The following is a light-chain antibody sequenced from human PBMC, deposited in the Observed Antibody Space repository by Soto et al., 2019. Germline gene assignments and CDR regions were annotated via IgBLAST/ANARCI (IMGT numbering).Light chain of an antibody. V-gene: IGKV3-20*01. Sequence: EIVLTQSPGTLSLSPGERATLSCRASQSVTSGYLAWYQQKPGQAPRLLIYGASSRATGIPDRFSGSGSGTEFTLTVSSLQSEDIAVYFCQQYNNWPPNFGQGTRLEIK. CDR3: QQYNNWPPN. CDR2: GAS. CDR1: QSVTSGY. J-gene: IGKJ5*01.